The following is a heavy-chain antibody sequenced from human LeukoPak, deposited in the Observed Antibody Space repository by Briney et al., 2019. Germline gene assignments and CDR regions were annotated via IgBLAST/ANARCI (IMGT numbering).Heavy chain of an antibody. D-gene: IGHD4/OR15-4a*01. CDR2: INPDTGGT. CDR3: AREARDYDAFDY. J-gene: IGHJ4*02. V-gene: IGHV1-2*02. Sequence: ASVEVSCKASGYTFSGFYIHWVRQAPGQGLEWMGWINPDTGGTYYAKKFQARVTMASDTPISTASMELDRLLSDDTAVYYCAREARDYDAFDYWGQGTLVTVSS. CDR1: GYTFSGFY.